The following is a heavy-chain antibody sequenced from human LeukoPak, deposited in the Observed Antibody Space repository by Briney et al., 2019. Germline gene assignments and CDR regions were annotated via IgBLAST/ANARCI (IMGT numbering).Heavy chain of an antibody. D-gene: IGHD6-13*01. Sequence: SETLSLTCTVSGGSISSYYWSWIRQPAGKGLEWIGRIYTSGSTNYNPSLKSRVTMSVDTSKNQFSLKLSSVTAADTAVYYCATQGSRGNIVAAVVYMDVWGKGTTVTVSS. CDR3: ATQGSRGNIVAAVVYMDV. V-gene: IGHV4-4*07. CDR1: GGSISSYY. CDR2: IYTSGST. J-gene: IGHJ6*03.